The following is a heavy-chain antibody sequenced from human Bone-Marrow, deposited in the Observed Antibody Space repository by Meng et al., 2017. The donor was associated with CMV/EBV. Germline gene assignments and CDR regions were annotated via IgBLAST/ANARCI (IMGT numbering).Heavy chain of an antibody. CDR3: ASETITMIVVVHGAFDI. J-gene: IGHJ3*02. CDR2: ISSSSSYI. V-gene: IGHV3-21*01. Sequence: GESLKISCAASGFTFSSYSMNWVRQAPGKGLEWVSSISSSSSYIYYADSVKGRFTISRDNAKNSLYLQMNSLRAEDTAVYYCASETITMIVVVHGAFDIWGQGTMVTVSS. CDR1: GFTFSSYS. D-gene: IGHD3-22*01.